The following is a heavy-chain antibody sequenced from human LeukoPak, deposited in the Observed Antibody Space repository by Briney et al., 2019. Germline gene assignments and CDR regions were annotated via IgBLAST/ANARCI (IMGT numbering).Heavy chain of an antibody. J-gene: IGHJ4*02. CDR3: ARSLGEYYDILTGYYNVYYFDY. Sequence: GGSLRLSCAASGFTFSSYSMNWVRQAPGKGLEWVSYISSSSSTIYYADSVKGRFTISRDNAKNSLYLQMNSLRAEDTAVYYCARSLGEYYDILTGYYNVYYFDYWGQGTLVTVSS. CDR1: GFTFSSYS. D-gene: IGHD3-9*01. V-gene: IGHV3-48*04. CDR2: ISSSSSTI.